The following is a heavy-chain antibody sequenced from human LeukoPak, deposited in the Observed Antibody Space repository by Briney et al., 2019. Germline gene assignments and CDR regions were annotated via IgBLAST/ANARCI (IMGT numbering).Heavy chain of an antibody. CDR3: ARGRRHSVVVVAGTHNWFDP. CDR2: INHSGST. CDR1: GGSFSGYY. Sequence: SETLSLTCAVYGGSFSGYYWSWIRQPPGKGLEWIGEINHSGSTNYNPSLKSRVTISVDTFKNQFSLKLSSVTAADTAVYYCARGRRHSVVVVAGTHNWFDPWGQGTLVTVSS. V-gene: IGHV4-34*01. D-gene: IGHD2-15*01. J-gene: IGHJ5*02.